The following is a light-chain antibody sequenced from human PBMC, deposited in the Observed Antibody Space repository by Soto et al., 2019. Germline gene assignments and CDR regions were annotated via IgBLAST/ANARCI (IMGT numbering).Light chain of an antibody. Sequence: VLTQPPSASGTPGQRVTISCSGSTSNIGSNYVYWYQQFPGTAPKLLIFGKNRRPSGVPDRFSGSKSDTSASLAISGLRSEDGADYYCAVWDESLRGYVFASGTKVTVL. CDR1: TSNIGSNY. CDR2: GKN. CDR3: AVWDESLRGYV. V-gene: IGLV1-47*02. J-gene: IGLJ1*01.